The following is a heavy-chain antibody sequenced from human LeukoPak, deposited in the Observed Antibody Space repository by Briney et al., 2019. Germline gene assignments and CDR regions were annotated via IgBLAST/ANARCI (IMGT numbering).Heavy chain of an antibody. Sequence: PGGSLRLSCAASGLTFSSYAMSWVRQAPGKGLEWVSAISGSGGSTYYADSVKGRFTISRDNSKNTLYLQMNSLRAEDTAVYYCAKDPKPISWYLGYYFDYWGQGTLVTVSS. D-gene: IGHD6-13*01. J-gene: IGHJ4*02. CDR1: GLTFSSYA. CDR3: AKDPKPISWYLGYYFDY. V-gene: IGHV3-23*01. CDR2: ISGSGGST.